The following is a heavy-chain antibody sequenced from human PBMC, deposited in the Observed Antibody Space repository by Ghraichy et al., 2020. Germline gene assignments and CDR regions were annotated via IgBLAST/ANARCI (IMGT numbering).Heavy chain of an antibody. D-gene: IGHD1-14*01. CDR1: GFTFSGSA. V-gene: IGHV3-73*01. J-gene: IGHJ4*02. CDR3: TSFRVRNDY. CDR2: IRSKANNYAT. Sequence: GESLNISCAASGFTFSGSAIHWVRQASGKGLEWVGRIRSKANNYATAYIASVKGRFTISRDDSKSTAYLQMNSLKTEDTAVYYCTSFRVRNDYWGQGTLVTVSS.